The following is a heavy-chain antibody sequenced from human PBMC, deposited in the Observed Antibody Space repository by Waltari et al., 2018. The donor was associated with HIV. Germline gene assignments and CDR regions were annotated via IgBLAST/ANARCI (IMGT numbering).Heavy chain of an antibody. J-gene: IGHJ4*02. Sequence: QFQVVQSGAEVKKPGASVKVSCKVSGHTATELSIHWVRQGPGKGLEWMGGFDPEDGETIYAQNFQGRVTMTEDTSADTAYMELSSLRSEDTAVYYCATDIRSGWYYFDFWGQGTLVTVSS. V-gene: IGHV1-24*01. CDR3: ATDIRSGWYYFDF. D-gene: IGHD6-19*01. CDR1: GHTATELS. CDR2: FDPEDGET.